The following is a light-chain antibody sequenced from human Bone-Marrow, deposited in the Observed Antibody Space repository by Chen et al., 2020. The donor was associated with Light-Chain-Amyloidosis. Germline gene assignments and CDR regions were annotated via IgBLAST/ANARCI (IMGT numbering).Light chain of an antibody. J-gene: IGLJ2*01. CDR3: CSYGGYSTFV. CDR2: EGY. CDR1: SIGTFNL. V-gene: IGLV2-23*03. Sequence: QSDLTQPASVSGSPGQSVTISCTGHSIGTFNLVSWYQQGPGNAPKLIIYEGYRRPSEVSDRCSGSTSGSTASLTISGLQTEDEADYHCCSYGGYSTFVFGGGTKLTV.